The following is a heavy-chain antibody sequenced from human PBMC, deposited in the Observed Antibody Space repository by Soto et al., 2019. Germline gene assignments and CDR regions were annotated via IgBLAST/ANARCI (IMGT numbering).Heavy chain of an antibody. J-gene: IGHJ6*02. CDR2: IYYSGST. CDR3: ARDRTIFGVVIPNGYYYGMDV. Sequence: SETLSLTCTVSGGSVSSGSYYWSWIRQPPGKGLEWIGYIYYSGSTNYNPSLKSRVTISVDTSKNQFSLKLSSVTAADTAVYYCARDRTIFGVVIPNGYYYGMDVWGQGTTVTVSS. CDR1: GGSVSSGSYY. V-gene: IGHV4-61*01. D-gene: IGHD3-3*01.